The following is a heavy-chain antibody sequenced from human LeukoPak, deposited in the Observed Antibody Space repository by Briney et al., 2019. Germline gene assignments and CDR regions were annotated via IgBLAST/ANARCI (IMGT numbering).Heavy chain of an antibody. V-gene: IGHV1-69*13. J-gene: IGHJ4*02. D-gene: IGHD3-22*01. CDR2: IIPIFGTA. CDR1: GGTFSSYA. Sequence: ASVKVSCKASGGTFSSYAISWVRQAPGQGLEWMGGIIPIFGTANYAQKFQGRVTITADESTSTAYMELSSLRSEDTAVYYCARVSYDTSSGYFDYWGQGTLVTVSS. CDR3: ARVSYDTSSGYFDY.